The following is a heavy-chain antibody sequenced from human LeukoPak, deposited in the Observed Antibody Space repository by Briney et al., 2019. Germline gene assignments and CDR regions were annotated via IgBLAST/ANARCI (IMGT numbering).Heavy chain of an antibody. CDR2: LRTDGSDK. CDR3: ARDAYDDASES. Sequence: GGSLRLSCTVSGFTFSDYWMTWARQSPGKGLEGGANLRTDGSDKYYVDSVKGRFTISRDNAKKLVYLQMNSLRAEDTAVYYCARDAYDDASESWGQGTLVTVSS. V-gene: IGHV3-7*01. D-gene: IGHD3-3*01. J-gene: IGHJ5*02. CDR1: GFTFSDYW.